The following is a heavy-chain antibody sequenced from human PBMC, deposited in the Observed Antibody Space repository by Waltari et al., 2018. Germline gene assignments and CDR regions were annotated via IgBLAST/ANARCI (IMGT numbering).Heavy chain of an antibody. CDR1: GYTFTGYY. D-gene: IGHD1-26*01. CDR2: INPNSGGT. Sequence: QVQLVQSGAEVKKPGASVKVSCKASGYTFTGYYMHWVRQAPGQGLEWIGWINPNSGGTNYAQKLQGWGTMTRDTSISKAYRELSRLGSDDTAVYYCAREARGSYYRRRNWFDHWGQGTLVTVSS. J-gene: IGHJ5*02. V-gene: IGHV1-2*04. CDR3: AREARGSYYRRRNWFDH.